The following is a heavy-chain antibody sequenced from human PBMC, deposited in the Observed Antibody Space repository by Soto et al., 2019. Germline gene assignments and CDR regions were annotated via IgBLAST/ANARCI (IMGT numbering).Heavy chain of an antibody. CDR2: IIPIFGTA. CDR3: ARDLLGLSRDY. CDR1: GGTFSSYA. J-gene: IGHJ4*02. Sequence: ASVKVSCKASGGTFSSYAISWARQAPGQGLEWMGGIIPIFGTANYAQKFQGRVTITADKSTSTAYMELSSLRSEDTAVYYCARDLLGLSRDYWGQGTLVTVPQ. V-gene: IGHV1-69*06. D-gene: IGHD3-16*02.